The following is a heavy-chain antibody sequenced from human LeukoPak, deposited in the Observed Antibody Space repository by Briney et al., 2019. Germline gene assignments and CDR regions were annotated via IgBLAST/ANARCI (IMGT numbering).Heavy chain of an antibody. J-gene: IGHJ5*02. CDR3: AREAHYDFWSGYSPSWFDP. D-gene: IGHD3-3*01. V-gene: IGHV3-13*01. CDR1: GFTFSSYD. Sequence: GGSLRLSCAASGFTFSSYDMHWVRQATGKGLEWVSSINTAVHTYYAGSVKGRFTISRENAKNSLYLQMNSLRAGDTAVYYCAREAHYDFWSGYSPSWFDPWGQGTLVTVSS. CDR2: INTAVHT.